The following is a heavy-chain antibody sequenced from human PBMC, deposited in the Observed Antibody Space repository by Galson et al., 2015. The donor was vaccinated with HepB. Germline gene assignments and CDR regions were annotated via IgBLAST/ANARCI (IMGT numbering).Heavy chain of an antibody. CDR2: ISYDGSNK. CDR1: GFTFSSYA. D-gene: IGHD3-10*01. J-gene: IGHJ6*02. V-gene: IGHV3-30*04. Sequence: SLRLSCAASGFTFSSYAMHWVRQAPGKGLEWVAVISYDGSNKYYADSVKGRFTISRDNSKNTLYLQMNSLRAEDTAVYYCARGLYYYGSGSTPYYYGMDVWGQGTTVTVSS. CDR3: ARGLYYYGSGSTPYYYGMDV.